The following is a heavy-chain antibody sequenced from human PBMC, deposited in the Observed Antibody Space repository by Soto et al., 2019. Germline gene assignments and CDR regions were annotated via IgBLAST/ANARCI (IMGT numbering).Heavy chain of an antibody. V-gene: IGHV3-53*01. CDR1: GFTVSSNY. J-gene: IGHJ4*02. CDR2: IYSGGST. Sequence: GGSLRLSCAASGFTVSSNYMSWVRQAPGKGLEWVSVIYSGGSTYYADSVKGRFTISRDNSKNTLYLQMNSLRAEDTAVYYCARLAAAGTRSNYWGQGTLVPVSS. CDR3: ARLAAAGTRSNY. D-gene: IGHD6-13*01.